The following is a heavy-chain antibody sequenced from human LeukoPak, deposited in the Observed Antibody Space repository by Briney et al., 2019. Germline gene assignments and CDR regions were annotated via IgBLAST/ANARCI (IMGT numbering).Heavy chain of an antibody. Sequence: PGGSLRLSCIVSGLTFSRYWMGWVRQAPGKGLEWVANIKEDGSEKNYVDSVKGRFTISRDNTKNSLYLQMNSLRAEDTAVYYCAKGRGWEASYYYYYMDVWGKGTTVTISS. CDR3: AKGRGWEASYYYYYMDV. CDR2: IKEDGSEK. D-gene: IGHD1-26*01. V-gene: IGHV3-7*01. CDR1: GLTFSRYW. J-gene: IGHJ6*03.